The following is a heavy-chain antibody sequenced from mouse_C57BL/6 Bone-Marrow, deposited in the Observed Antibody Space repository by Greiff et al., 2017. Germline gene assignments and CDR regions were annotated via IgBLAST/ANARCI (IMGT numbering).Heavy chain of an antibody. CDR2: ISSGGSYT. J-gene: IGHJ3*01. CDR1: GFTFSSYG. D-gene: IGHD4-1*01. Sequence: EVMLVESGGDLVKPGGSLKLSCAASGFTFSSYGMSWVRQTPDKRLEWVATISSGGSYTYYPDSVKGRFSISRDNAKNTLYLQMSSLKSEDTAMYYCARLGRFAYWGQGTLVTVSA. V-gene: IGHV5-6*01. CDR3: ARLGRFAY.